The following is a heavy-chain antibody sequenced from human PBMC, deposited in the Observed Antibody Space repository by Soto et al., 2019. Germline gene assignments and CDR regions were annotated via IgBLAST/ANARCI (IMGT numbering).Heavy chain of an antibody. D-gene: IGHD3-3*01. V-gene: IGHV1-69*02. CDR3: ASLYDFWSGYYKDY. Sequence: QVQLVQSGAEVKKPGSSVKVSCKASGGTFSSYTISWVRQAPGQGLEWMGRIIPILGIANYAQKFQGRVTIAADKSTSTAYMELSSLRSEDTAVYYGASLYDFWSGYYKDYWGQGTLVTVSS. CDR1: GGTFSSYT. CDR2: IIPILGIA. J-gene: IGHJ4*02.